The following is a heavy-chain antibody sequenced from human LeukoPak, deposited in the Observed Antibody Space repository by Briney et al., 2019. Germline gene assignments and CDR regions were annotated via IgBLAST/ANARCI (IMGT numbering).Heavy chain of an antibody. D-gene: IGHD3-3*01. CDR3: ARHRSGPNAFDI. CDR2: IYHSGST. J-gene: IGHJ3*02. V-gene: IGHV4-38-2*01. CDR1: GYSISSGYF. Sequence: SETLSLTCAVSGYSISSGYFWGWIRQPPGKGLEWIGSIYHSGSTYYNPSLKSRVTISVDTSKNQFSLKLSSVTAADTAVYYCARHRSGPNAFDIWGQGTMVTVSS.